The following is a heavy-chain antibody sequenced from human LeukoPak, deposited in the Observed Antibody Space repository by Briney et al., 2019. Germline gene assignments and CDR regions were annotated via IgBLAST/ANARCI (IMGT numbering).Heavy chain of an antibody. CDR2: IYYSGST. J-gene: IGHJ4*02. CDR3: ARQGVYYYDRVDY. D-gene: IGHD3-22*01. Sequence: SETLSLTCTVSGGSISSSSYYWGWIRQPPGKRLEWIGSIYYSGSTYYNPSLKSRVTISVNTTKNQFTLKLSSVTAAATALYYCARQGVYYYDRVDYWGQGTLVTVSS. V-gene: IGHV4-39*01. CDR1: GGSISSSSYY.